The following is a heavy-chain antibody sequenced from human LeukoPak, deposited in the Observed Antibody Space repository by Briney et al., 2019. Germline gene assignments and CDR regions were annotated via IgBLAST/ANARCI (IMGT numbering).Heavy chain of an antibody. Sequence: PGRSLRLSCAASGFTFSSYAMHWVRQAPGKGLEWVAVISCDGSNKYYADSVKGRFTISRDNSKNTLYLQMNSLRAEDTAVYYCARGSPHYGDHGVPFDYWGQGTLVTVSS. D-gene: IGHD4-17*01. CDR2: ISCDGSNK. CDR1: GFTFSSYA. J-gene: IGHJ4*02. CDR3: ARGSPHYGDHGVPFDY. V-gene: IGHV3-30*04.